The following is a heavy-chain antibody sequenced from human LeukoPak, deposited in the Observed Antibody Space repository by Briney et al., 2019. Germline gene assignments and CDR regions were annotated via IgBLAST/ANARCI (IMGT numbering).Heavy chain of an antibody. J-gene: IGHJ4*02. CDR1: GFTFSSYG. Sequence: PGRSLRLSCAASGFTFSSYGMHWVRQARGKGLEWVAVIWYDGSNKYYADSVKGRFTISRDNSKNTLYLQMNSLRAEDTAVYYCARYYGDENFDYWGQGTLVTVSS. CDR2: IWYDGSNK. CDR3: ARYYGDENFDY. D-gene: IGHD4-17*01. V-gene: IGHV3-33*01.